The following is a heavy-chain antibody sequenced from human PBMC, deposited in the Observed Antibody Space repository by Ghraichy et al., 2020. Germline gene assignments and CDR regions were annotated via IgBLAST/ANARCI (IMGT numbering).Heavy chain of an antibody. Sequence: TLSITCAVSGASVSSGSWWSWVRQPPGRGLEWIGDIYHSGSTNYNPSLKNRVATSVDKSKNQFSLKLSSVTAADTAVHYCARTRRSEYFYGPVGWFDPWGQGTLVTVSS. D-gene: IGHD5-18*01. V-gene: IGHV4-4*02. J-gene: IGHJ5*02. CDR3: ARTRRSEYFYGPVGWFDP. CDR1: GASVSSGSW. CDR2: IYHSGST.